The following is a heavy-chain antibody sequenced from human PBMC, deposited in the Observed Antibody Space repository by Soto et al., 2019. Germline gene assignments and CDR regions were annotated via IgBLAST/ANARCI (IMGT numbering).Heavy chain of an antibody. CDR2: ISAYNGNT. CDR3: ARSDYYDSSDPFDY. V-gene: IGHV1-18*01. CDR1: GYTFTSYG. Sequence: EASVKVSCKASGYTFTSYGISWVRQAPGQGLEWMGWISAYNGNTNYAQKLQGRVTMTTDTSTSTAYMELRSLRSDDTAVYYCARSDYYDSSDPFDYWGQGTLVTVSS. J-gene: IGHJ4*02. D-gene: IGHD3-22*01.